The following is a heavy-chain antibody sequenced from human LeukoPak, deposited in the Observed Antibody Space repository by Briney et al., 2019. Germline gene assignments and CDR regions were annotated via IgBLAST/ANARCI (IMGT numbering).Heavy chain of an antibody. CDR3: ARDRSNYYDSSGYFDY. J-gene: IGHJ4*02. CDR1: GFTFSSYS. V-gene: IGHV3-21*01. CDR2: ISSSSSYI. Sequence: PGGSLRLSCAASGFTFSSYSMNWVRQAPGKGLEWVSSISSSSSYIYYADSVKGRFTISRDNAKNSLYLQMNSLRAEDTAEYYCARDRSNYYDSSGYFDYWGQGTLVTVSS. D-gene: IGHD3-22*01.